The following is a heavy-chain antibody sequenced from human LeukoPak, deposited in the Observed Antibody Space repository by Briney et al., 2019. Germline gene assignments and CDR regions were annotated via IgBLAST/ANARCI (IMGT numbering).Heavy chain of an antibody. CDR2: INSDGSST. Sequence: GGSLRLSCAASGFMFSNYWMHWVRQAPGKGLVWVSRINSDGSSTSYADSVKGRFTISRDNAKNTLYLQMNSLRAEDTAVYYCARVPRSNTVTMLFDYWGQGTLVTVSS. CDR1: GFMFSNYW. V-gene: IGHV3-74*01. J-gene: IGHJ4*02. CDR3: ARVPRSNTVTMLFDY. D-gene: IGHD4-17*01.